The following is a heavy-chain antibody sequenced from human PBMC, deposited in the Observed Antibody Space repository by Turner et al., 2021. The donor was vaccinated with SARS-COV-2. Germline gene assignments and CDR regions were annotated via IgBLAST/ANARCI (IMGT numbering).Heavy chain of an antibody. CDR2: ISSNGGST. Sequence: EVQLVESGGGWVQPGGSLRLSCEASGFTFSSYAMHWVRQAPGKGLEYVSAISSNGGSTYYANSVKGRFTISRDNSKNTLYLQMGSLRAEDMAVYYCARDSLGYSYGYLDYWGQGTLVTVSS. CDR3: ARDSLGYSYGYLDY. J-gene: IGHJ4*02. D-gene: IGHD5-18*01. CDR1: GFTFSSYA. V-gene: IGHV3-64*01.